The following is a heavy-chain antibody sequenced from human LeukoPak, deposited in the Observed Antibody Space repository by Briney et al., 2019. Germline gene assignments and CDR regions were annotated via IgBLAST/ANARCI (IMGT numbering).Heavy chain of an antibody. CDR2: INPNNGGT. Sequence: GSVKVSCKASGYTFTGYYIHWVRQAPAQGLEWMGRINPNNGGTNYAQKFQGRVTMTSDKSMSTAYMELSRLRSVDTAVYYCAGEDNSSGYRPFDIWGQGTMVTVPS. CDR3: AGEDNSSGYRPFDI. D-gene: IGHD3-22*01. V-gene: IGHV1-2*06. CDR1: GYTFTGYY. J-gene: IGHJ3*02.